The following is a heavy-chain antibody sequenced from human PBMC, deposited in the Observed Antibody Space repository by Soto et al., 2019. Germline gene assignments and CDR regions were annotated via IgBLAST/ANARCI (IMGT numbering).Heavy chain of an antibody. CDR2: IYQSVTT. CDR3: GREDGGNYQYWCDP. CDR1: GGSVSSGGYS. Sequence: PSETLSLTCAVSGGSVSSGGYSWSWIRQPPGKGLEWIGYIYQSVTTYYNPSLKSRVSISVDRSKNQFSLKLSSVTDADTAVYYCGREDGGNYQYWCDPWGQGTLVTV. D-gene: IGHD1-26*01. J-gene: IGHJ5*02. V-gene: IGHV4-30-2*01.